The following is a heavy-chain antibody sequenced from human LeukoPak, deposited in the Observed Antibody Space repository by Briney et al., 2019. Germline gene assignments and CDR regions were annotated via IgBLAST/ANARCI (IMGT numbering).Heavy chain of an antibody. CDR2: IRYDGSNK. V-gene: IGHV3-30*02. CDR3: ATGYSSGWYGRLDY. CDR1: GFTFSSYG. D-gene: IGHD6-19*01. J-gene: IGHJ4*02. Sequence: GGSLRLSCAASGFTFSSYGMHWVRQAPGSGLEWVAFIRYDGSNKYYADSVKARFTLSRDNSKNTMYLQMNTLRAEDTAVYYCATGYSSGWYGRLDYWGQGTLVTVSS.